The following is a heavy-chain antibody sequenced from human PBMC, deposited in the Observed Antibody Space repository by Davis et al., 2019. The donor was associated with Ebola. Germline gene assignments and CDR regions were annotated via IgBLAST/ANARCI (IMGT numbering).Heavy chain of an antibody. CDR2: ISYDGSNK. J-gene: IGHJ4*02. D-gene: IGHD3-3*01. Sequence: PGGSLRLSCAVYGGSFSVYYWSWIRQPPGKGLEWVAVISYDGSNKYYADSVKGRFTISRDNSKNTLYLQMNSLRAEDTAVYYCARDLMEWGQGTLVTVPS. CDR1: GGSFSVYY. V-gene: IGHV3-30-3*01. CDR3: ARDLME.